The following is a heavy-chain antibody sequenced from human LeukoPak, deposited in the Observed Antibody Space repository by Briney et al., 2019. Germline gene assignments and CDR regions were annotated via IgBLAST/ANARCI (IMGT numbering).Heavy chain of an antibody. CDR1: GGSISSGDYY. CDR2: IYYSGST. Sequence: TLSLTCTVSGGSISSGDYYWSWIRQPPGKGLEWIGYIYYSGSTYYNPSLKSRVTISVDTSKNQFSLKLSSVTAADTAVYYCARVGYSGYDYHTYYFDYWGQGTLVTVSS. V-gene: IGHV4-30-4*01. J-gene: IGHJ4*02. D-gene: IGHD5-12*01. CDR3: ARVGYSGYDYHTYYFDY.